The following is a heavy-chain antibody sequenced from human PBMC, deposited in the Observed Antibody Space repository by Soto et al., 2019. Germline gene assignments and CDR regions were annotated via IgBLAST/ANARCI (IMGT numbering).Heavy chain of an antibody. V-gene: IGHV3-7*01. Sequence: EVQLVESGGGLVQPGGSLRLSCAASGFTFSSYWMSWVRQAPGKGLERVANIKQDGSEKYYVDSVKGRFTISRDNAKNSLYLQMNSLRAEDTAVYYCARFSRAVAGTVHFQHWGQGTLVTVSS. CDR1: GFTFSSYW. J-gene: IGHJ1*01. CDR2: IKQDGSEK. D-gene: IGHD6-19*01. CDR3: ARFSRAVAGTVHFQH.